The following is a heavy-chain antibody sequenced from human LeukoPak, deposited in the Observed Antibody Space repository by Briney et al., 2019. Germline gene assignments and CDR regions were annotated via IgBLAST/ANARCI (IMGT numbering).Heavy chain of an antibody. CDR2: ISAYNGNT. CDR3: ARDRSYYYDSSGYPPSDY. J-gene: IGHJ4*02. Sequence: ASVKVSCKASGYTFTSYGISWGRQAPGQGLEWMGWISAYNGNTNYAQKLQGRVTMTTDTSTSTAYMELRSLRSDDTAVYYCARDRSYYYDSSGYPPSDYWGQGTLVTVSS. V-gene: IGHV1-18*01. CDR1: GYTFTSYG. D-gene: IGHD3-22*01.